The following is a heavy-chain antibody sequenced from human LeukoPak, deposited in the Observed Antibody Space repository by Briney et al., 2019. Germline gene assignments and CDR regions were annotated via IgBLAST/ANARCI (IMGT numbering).Heavy chain of an antibody. V-gene: IGHV3-7*01. CDR2: IKPDGSEK. CDR3: ARYGLTAALDF. J-gene: IGHJ4*02. D-gene: IGHD2-21*02. Sequence: PGGSLRLSCAASGFTFSSSWMGWVHQAPGKGLEWVANIKPDGSEKFHVDSVKGRFTLSRDNSKSSLSLQMNSLRAEDTAVYYCARYGLTAALDFWGQGVLVTVSS. CDR1: GFTFSSSW.